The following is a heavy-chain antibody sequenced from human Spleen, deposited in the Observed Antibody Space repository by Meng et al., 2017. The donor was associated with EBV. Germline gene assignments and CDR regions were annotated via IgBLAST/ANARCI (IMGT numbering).Heavy chain of an antibody. V-gene: IGHV1-46*01. CDR1: SFTFVSYF. J-gene: IGHJ4*02. D-gene: IGHD1-26*01. Sequence: ETMVPGSSVRVSCKASSFTFVSYFMHGVRHAPGQVLDWMGIINPNGGLTAYAQKFQGRVTLTRDTSPSTVYLELSSLRSEDTAFYYCARGREIRGVFDYWGQGSLVTVSS. CDR2: INPNGGLT. CDR3: ARGREIRGVFDY.